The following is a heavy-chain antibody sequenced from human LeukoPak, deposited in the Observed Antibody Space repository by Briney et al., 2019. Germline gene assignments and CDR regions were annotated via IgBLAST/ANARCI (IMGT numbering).Heavy chain of an antibody. V-gene: IGHV1-46*01. J-gene: IGHJ4*02. CDR1: GYSFTNYY. CDR3: ARFGGYSYED. D-gene: IGHD5-18*01. Sequence: ASVKVCCKASGYSFTNYYMHWVRQAPGQGLEWMGIINPRGGSTTYAQKFEGRVTMTRDTSTSTVYMELSSLRSDDTAVYYCARFGGYSYEDWGQGTLVTVSS. CDR2: INPRGGST.